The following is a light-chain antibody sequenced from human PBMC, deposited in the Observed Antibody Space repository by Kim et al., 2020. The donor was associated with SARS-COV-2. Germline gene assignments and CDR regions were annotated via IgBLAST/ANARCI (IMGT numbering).Light chain of an antibody. Sequence: EILMTQSPATLSVSPGERATLSCRASQSVRSSLAWYQQKPGQAPRLLIYGASTRATGVTARFSGSGSGTEFTLTISSLQSEDFAVYYCQQYKNWPPDTFGQGTKLEI. V-gene: IGKV3-15*01. CDR1: QSVRSS. CDR2: GAS. CDR3: QQYKNWPPDT. J-gene: IGKJ2*01.